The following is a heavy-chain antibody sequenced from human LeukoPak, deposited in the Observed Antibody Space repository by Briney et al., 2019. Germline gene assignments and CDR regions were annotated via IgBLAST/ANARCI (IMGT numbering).Heavy chain of an antibody. CDR2: FSGSDDST. CDR1: GFTFSSYS. V-gene: IGHV3-23*01. D-gene: IGHD1-1*01. Sequence: PGGSLRLSCAASGFTFSSYSMNWVRQAPGMGLEWVSAFSGSDDSTYYADSVKGRFTISRDNSKNTLYLQMNSLRAEDTAVYYCARDPNWNPTGQFDYWGQGTLVTVSS. CDR3: ARDPNWNPTGQFDY. J-gene: IGHJ4*02.